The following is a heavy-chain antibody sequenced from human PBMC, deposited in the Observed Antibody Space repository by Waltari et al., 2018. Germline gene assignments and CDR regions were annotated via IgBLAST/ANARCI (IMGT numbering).Heavy chain of an antibody. D-gene: IGHD3-10*01. Sequence: QVQLQQWGAGLLKPSETLSLTCAVYGGSFSGYYWSWIRQPPGKGLEWIGEINHSGSTNYNPSLKSRVTISVDTSKNQFSLKLSSVTAADTAVYYCARLNEGRGFGESYFDYWGQGTLVTVSS. CDR1: GGSFSGYY. CDR2: INHSGST. CDR3: ARLNEGRGFGESYFDY. J-gene: IGHJ4*02. V-gene: IGHV4-34*01.